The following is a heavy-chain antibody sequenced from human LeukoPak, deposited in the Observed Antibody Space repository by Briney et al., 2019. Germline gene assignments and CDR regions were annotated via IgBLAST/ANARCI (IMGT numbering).Heavy chain of an antibody. CDR2: INPSSGST. CDR3: ARDGGYTYGYDY. CDR1: GYTFTSYY. D-gene: IGHD5-18*01. Sequence: ASVKVSCKASGYTFTSYYIHWVRQAPGQGPEWMGIINPSSGSTSYAQTFQGRVPLTTDTPTGTVFMDLSSLRSEDTAVYYCARDGGYTYGYDYWGQGSLVTVSS. J-gene: IGHJ4*02. V-gene: IGHV1-46*01.